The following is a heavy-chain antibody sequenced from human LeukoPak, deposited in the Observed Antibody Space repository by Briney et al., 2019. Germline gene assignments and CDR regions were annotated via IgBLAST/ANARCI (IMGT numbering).Heavy chain of an antibody. CDR1: GYTFTSYD. CDR2: MNPNSGNT. J-gene: IGHJ5*02. CDR3: AREDFTMVRGVISWFDP. Sequence: ASVKVSCKASGYTFTSYDINWVRQATGQGLEWMGWMNPNSGNTGYAQKFQGRVTMTRNTSISTAYMELSSLRSEDTAVYYCAREDFTMVRGVISWFDPWGQGTLVTVSS. D-gene: IGHD3-10*01. V-gene: IGHV1-8*01.